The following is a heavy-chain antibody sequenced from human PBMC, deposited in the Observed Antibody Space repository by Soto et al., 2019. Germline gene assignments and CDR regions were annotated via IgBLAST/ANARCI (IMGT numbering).Heavy chain of an antibody. V-gene: IGHV1-69*06. J-gene: IGHJ6*02. CDR1: GGTFSSYA. CDR2: IIPIFGTA. CDR3: ARDPGMTRYCSSTSCYGYYYYGMDV. D-gene: IGHD2-2*01. Sequence: QVQLVQSGAEVKKPGSSVKVSCKASGGTFSSYAISWVRQAPGQGLEWMGRIIPIFGTANYAQKFQGRVTITADKSTSTAYMELSSLRSEDTAVYYCARDPGMTRYCSSTSCYGYYYYGMDVWGQGTTVTVSS.